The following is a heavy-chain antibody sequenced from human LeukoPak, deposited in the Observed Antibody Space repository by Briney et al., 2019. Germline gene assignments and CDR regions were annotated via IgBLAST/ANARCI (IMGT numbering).Heavy chain of an antibody. J-gene: IGHJ3*02. CDR2: STGTGYST. CDR3: VKGVRIGVTSAFDI. V-gene: IGHV3-23*01. CDR1: EFTFSNYA. D-gene: IGHD1-26*01. Sequence: GGSLRLSCAASEFTFSNYAMSWVRQAPGKGLEWVSGSTGTGYSTYYADSVEGRFTISRDNSKNTLYLQMNSLRAEDTAVYYCVKGVRIGVTSAFDIWGQGTMVTVSS.